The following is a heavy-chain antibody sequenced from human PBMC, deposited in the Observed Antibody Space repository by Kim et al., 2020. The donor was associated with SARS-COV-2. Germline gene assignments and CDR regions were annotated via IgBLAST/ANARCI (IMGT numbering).Heavy chain of an antibody. Sequence: GGSLRLSCAASGFTFSSYAMSWVRQAPGKGLEWVSAISGSGGSTYYADSVKGRFTISRDNSKNTLYLQMNSLTAEDTAVYYCANYGSESYYISYYYYGMDVWGQGTTVTVSS. CDR1: GFTFSSYA. D-gene: IGHD3-10*01. CDR2: ISGSGGST. CDR3: ANYGSESYYISYYYYGMDV. J-gene: IGHJ6*02. V-gene: IGHV3-23*01.